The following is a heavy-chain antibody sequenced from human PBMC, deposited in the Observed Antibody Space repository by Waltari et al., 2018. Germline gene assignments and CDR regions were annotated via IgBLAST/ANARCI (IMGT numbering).Heavy chain of an antibody. Sequence: QLQLQESGPGLVKPSETLSLTCTVSGGSISSSSYYWGWLRQPQGKGLEWIGSIYYSGSTYYNPSLKSRVTISVDTSKNQFSLKLSSVTAADTAVYYCARGASGTTPLDYWGQGTLVTVSS. CDR1: GGSISSSSYY. CDR3: ARGASGTTPLDY. D-gene: IGHD1-26*01. CDR2: IYYSGST. J-gene: IGHJ4*02. V-gene: IGHV4-39*07.